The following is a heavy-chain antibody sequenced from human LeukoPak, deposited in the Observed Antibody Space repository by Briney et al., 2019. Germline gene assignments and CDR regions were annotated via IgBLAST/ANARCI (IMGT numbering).Heavy chain of an antibody. J-gene: IGHJ3*02. Sequence: ASVKVSCKASGYTFTGYYMHWVRQAPGQGLEWMGWINPNSGGTNYAQKFQGWVTMTRDTSISTVYMELSRLRSDDTAVYYCARNVEMATIWAFDIWGQGTMVTVSS. V-gene: IGHV1-2*04. D-gene: IGHD5-24*01. CDR2: INPNSGGT. CDR1: GYTFTGYY. CDR3: ARNVEMATIWAFDI.